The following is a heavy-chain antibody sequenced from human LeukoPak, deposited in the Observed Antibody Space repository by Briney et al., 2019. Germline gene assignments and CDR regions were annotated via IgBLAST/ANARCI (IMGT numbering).Heavy chain of an antibody. V-gene: IGHV4-39*01. Sequence: SETLSPTCSVSGGSISSSSYYWGWIRQPPGKGLEWIGSLYYSGSTYYNPSLKSRVTISVDTSKSQFSLKLSSVTAADTAVYYCARRCYSPSCCLVWGQGTTVTVSS. J-gene: IGHJ6*02. CDR1: GGSISSSSYY. D-gene: IGHD2-2*01. CDR2: LYYSGST. CDR3: ARRCYSPSCCLV.